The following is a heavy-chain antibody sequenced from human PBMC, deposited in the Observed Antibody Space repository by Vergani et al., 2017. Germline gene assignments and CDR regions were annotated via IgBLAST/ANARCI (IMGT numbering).Heavy chain of an antibody. CDR2: VYTSGMT. CDR3: TRHWAVVAANNWFDP. CDR1: GGSINTGAYY. D-gene: IGHD2-15*01. Sequence: QVQLQESGPGLVKASQTLSLTCTVSGGSINTGAYYWSWIRQPAGKGLEWIGRVYTSGMTNYNPSLKSRVTILVDRSKSQFSLKLSSVTAADTAVYYCTRHWAVVAANNWFDPWGQGTLVTVSS. J-gene: IGHJ5*02. V-gene: IGHV4-61*02.